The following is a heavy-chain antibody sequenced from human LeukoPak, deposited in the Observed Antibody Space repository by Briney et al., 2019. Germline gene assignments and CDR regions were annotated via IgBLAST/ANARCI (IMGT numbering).Heavy chain of an antibody. CDR1: GGSMSNSIT. CDR3: AKVLTAAGLDL. D-gene: IGHD6-25*01. Sequence: SETLSLTCSVSGGSMSNSITWGWVRQPPGKGLEWLANIHDDGRTAPNPSLRSRLTISQDRSKNQFSLKVSSVTAADTAFYYCAKVLTAAGLDLWGQGILVTVSS. J-gene: IGHJ5*02. CDR2: IHDDGRT. V-gene: IGHV4/OR15-8*01.